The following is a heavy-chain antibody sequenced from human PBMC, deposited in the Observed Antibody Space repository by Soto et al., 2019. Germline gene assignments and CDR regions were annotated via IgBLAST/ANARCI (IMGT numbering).Heavy chain of an antibody. V-gene: IGHV3-21*01. D-gene: IGHD3-22*01. Sequence: EVQLVESGGGLVKPGESLRLSCEASGFTFSNYNMNWVRQAPGKGLEWVLSISTRSDYIYYADSLKGRFTVSRDNAKNSLYLQMNSLSAEDTAVYYCAKDQRYDSSGFSDFDDWGQGTQLTVSS. CDR1: GFTFSNYN. CDR3: AKDQRYDSSGFSDFDD. CDR2: ISTRSDYI. J-gene: IGHJ4*02.